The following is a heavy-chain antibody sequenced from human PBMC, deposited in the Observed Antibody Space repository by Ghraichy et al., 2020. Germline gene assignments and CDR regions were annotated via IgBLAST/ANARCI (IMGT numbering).Heavy chain of an antibody. Sequence: GGSLRLSCAASGFAYSSYWMNWVRQAPGKGLEWVAYIKYDGSAEYYVDSVKGRFAISRDNTKNSLFLQMNSLRAEDTAVYYCARGWGRFDYWGQGTLVTVFS. V-gene: IGHV3-7*01. D-gene: IGHD2-21*02. CDR2: IKYDGSAE. J-gene: IGHJ4*02. CDR3: ARGWGRFDY. CDR1: GFAYSSYW.